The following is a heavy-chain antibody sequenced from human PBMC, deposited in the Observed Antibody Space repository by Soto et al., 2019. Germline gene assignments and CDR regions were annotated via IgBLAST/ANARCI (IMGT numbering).Heavy chain of an antibody. D-gene: IGHD3-16*01. Sequence: QVRLVESGGGFVKPEGSLRLSCAASGFSLRDYYMTWIRQAPGKGLELLSYINPGGDVIKYVDSVKGRFTISRDNAKNTVYLQMNSLRAEDTAVYYCTRDHRITDFWGQGTLVTVSS. CDR2: INPGGDVI. V-gene: IGHV3-11*01. CDR1: GFSLRDYY. CDR3: TRDHRITDF. J-gene: IGHJ4*02.